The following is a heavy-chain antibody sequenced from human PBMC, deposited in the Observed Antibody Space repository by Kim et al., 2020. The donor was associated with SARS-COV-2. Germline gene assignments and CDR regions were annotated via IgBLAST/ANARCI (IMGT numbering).Heavy chain of an antibody. D-gene: IGHD1-1*01. Sequence: ASVKVSCKASGYSFTTYYIHWVRQSPGQGLEWMGIINNSGGATTYAQKFQGRVTMTRDTSTTTVYMGLSSLTSQDTAVYYCARAPPTTQTRTFDYWGQGALVTVSS. J-gene: IGHJ4*02. CDR2: INNSGGAT. V-gene: IGHV1-46*01. CDR3: ARAPPTTQTRTFDY. CDR1: GYSFTTYY.